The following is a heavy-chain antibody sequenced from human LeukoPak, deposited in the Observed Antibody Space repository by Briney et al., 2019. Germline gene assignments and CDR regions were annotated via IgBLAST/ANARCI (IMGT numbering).Heavy chain of an antibody. J-gene: IGHJ4*02. V-gene: IGHV4-31*03. CDR1: GRSIISAGYY. D-gene: IGHD2-8*01. CDR2: IYYSGST. CDR3: AREAEVSAGFDY. Sequence: PSQTLSLTCTVSGRSIISAGYYWSWIRQHPGKGLERIGYIYYSGSTYYHPSLQSRVTISVDTSKNQFSLKLSSVTAADTAVYYCAREAEVSAGFDYWGQGTLVTVSS.